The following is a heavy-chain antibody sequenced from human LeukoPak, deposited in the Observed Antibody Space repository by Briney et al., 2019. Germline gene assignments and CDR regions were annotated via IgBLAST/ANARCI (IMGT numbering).Heavy chain of an antibody. Sequence: PSETLSLTCTVSGGSISSYYWSWIRQPPGKGLEWIGYIYYSGSTNYNPSLKSRVTISVDTSKNQFSLKLSSVTAADTAVYYCARARRDGYNYVYYFDYWGQGTLVTVSS. J-gene: IGHJ4*02. CDR2: IYYSGST. CDR3: ARARRDGYNYVYYFDY. V-gene: IGHV4-59*01. D-gene: IGHD5-24*01. CDR1: GGSISSYY.